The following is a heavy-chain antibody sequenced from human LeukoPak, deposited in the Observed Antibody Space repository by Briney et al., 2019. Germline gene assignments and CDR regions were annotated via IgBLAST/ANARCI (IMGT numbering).Heavy chain of an antibody. D-gene: IGHD6-19*01. Sequence: GGSLRLSCAASGFTFSSYAMSWVRQAPGKGLEWVSVISGSGGTTYYAGSVKGRFTISRDNSKNTLYLQMDSLRAEDTAVYYCAKGGSGWYKYDCWGQGTLVSVSS. V-gene: IGHV3-23*01. J-gene: IGHJ4*02. CDR1: GFTFSSYA. CDR2: ISGSGGTT. CDR3: AKGGSGWYKYDC.